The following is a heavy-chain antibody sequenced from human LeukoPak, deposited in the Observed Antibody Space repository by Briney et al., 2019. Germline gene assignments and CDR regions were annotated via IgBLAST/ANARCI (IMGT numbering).Heavy chain of an antibody. V-gene: IGHV5-51*01. Sequence: GESLKISCKGSGYSFTSYWIGWVRQMPGKVLEWMGIIYPGDSDTRYSPSFLGQVTISADKSISTAYLQWSSLKASDTAMYYCARHHAPAAILSWFDPWGQGTLVTVSS. D-gene: IGHD2-2*01. CDR3: ARHHAPAAILSWFDP. CDR2: IYPGDSDT. CDR1: GYSFTSYW. J-gene: IGHJ5*02.